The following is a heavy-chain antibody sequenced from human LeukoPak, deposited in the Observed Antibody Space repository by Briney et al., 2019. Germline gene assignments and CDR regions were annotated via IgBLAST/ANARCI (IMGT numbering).Heavy chain of an antibody. V-gene: IGHV1-2*04. J-gene: IGHJ6*02. CDR1: GYTFTGYY. D-gene: IGHD6-13*01. CDR3: ARAAAGRGYYYYGMDV. Sequence: ASVKVSCKASGYTFTGYYMHWVRQAPGQRLEWMGWINPNSGGTNYAQKFQGWVTMTRDTSISTAYMELSRLRSDDTAVYYCARAAAGRGYYYYGMDVWGQGTTVTVSS. CDR2: INPNSGGT.